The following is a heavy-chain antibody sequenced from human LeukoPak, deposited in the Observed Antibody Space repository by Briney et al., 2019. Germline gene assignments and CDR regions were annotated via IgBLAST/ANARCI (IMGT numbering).Heavy chain of an antibody. Sequence: QSGGSLRLTCAASGFTFSSYGMSWVRQAPGKGLEWVSSISGSGSSTYYADSVKGRFTISRDNSKNTLYLQMNSLRAEDTAVYYCARDPYDSGWYRFAYWGQGTLVTVSS. V-gene: IGHV3-23*01. J-gene: IGHJ4*02. CDR3: ARDPYDSGWYRFAY. D-gene: IGHD6-19*01. CDR1: GFTFSSYG. CDR2: ISGSGSST.